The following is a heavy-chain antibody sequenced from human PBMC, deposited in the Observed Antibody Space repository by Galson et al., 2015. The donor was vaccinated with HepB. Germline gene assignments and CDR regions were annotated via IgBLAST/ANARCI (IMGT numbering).Heavy chain of an antibody. CDR3: ATDRLAVKSNYYYGMDV. CDR1: GYTLTELS. D-gene: IGHD3-3*02. Sequence: SVKVSCKASGYTLTELSMNWVRQAPGKGLEWMGGFDPEYGETIYAQKFQGRVTMTEDTSTDTAYMELSSLRSEDTAVYYCATDRLAVKSNYYYGMDVWGQGTTVTVSS. V-gene: IGHV1-24*01. J-gene: IGHJ6*02. CDR2: FDPEYGET.